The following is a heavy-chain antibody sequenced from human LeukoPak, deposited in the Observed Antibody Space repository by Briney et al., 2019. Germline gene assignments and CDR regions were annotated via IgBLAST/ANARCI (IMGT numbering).Heavy chain of an antibody. Sequence: ASVKVSCKASGYTFTGYYVHWVRQAPGQGLEWMGWINPNSGDTNYAQNLQGRVTMTRDTSISTAYMELSRLTSDDTAVYYCARDHDISTAHSFDPWGQGTLVTVSS. D-gene: IGHD3-9*01. J-gene: IGHJ5*02. CDR1: GYTFTGYY. V-gene: IGHV1-2*02. CDR2: INPNSGDT. CDR3: ARDHDISTAHSFDP.